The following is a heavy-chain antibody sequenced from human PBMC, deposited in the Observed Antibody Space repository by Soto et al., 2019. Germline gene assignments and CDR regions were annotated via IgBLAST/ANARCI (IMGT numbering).Heavy chain of an antibody. CDR3: ARDYYGMDV. CDR2: TYQSGSA. CDR1: GGSISSGGYS. Sequence: TLSLTCTVSGGSISSGGYSWTWIRQSPGKGLEWIGYTYQSGSAYYNPSLKSRVTISVDRSKNQFSLNLTSVTAADTAVYYCARDYYGMDVWGQGTTVTVSS. J-gene: IGHJ6*02. V-gene: IGHV4-30-2*06.